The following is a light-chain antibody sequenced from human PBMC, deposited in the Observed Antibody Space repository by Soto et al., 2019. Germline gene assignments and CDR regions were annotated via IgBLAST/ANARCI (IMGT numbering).Light chain of an antibody. J-gene: IGLJ2*01. CDR2: GNN. V-gene: IGLV1-40*01. CDR1: SSNIGAGYD. CDR3: QSYDSSLSAVV. Sequence: QSVLTQPPSVSGAPGQRVTISCTGSSSNIGAGYDVYWYQQHPGTAPKLLIYGNNNRPSGVPDRFSGSESGTSVSLAITGLQAEDEADYYCQSYDSSLSAVVFGGGTKVTVL.